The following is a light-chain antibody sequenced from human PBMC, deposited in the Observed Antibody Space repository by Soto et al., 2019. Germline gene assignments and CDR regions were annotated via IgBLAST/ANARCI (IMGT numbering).Light chain of an antibody. CDR3: QQYGSTPRT. CDR2: GAS. V-gene: IGKV3-20*01. CDR1: QSVISSF. Sequence: IVLTQSTCTLSLSPGDSATLSCRASQSVISSFLAWYQQKNGQAPRLVIYGASRRATGIPDRFSGSGSGTDFNLTISRLETEDFAVYYCQQYGSTPRTFGQGTKVDIK. J-gene: IGKJ1*01.